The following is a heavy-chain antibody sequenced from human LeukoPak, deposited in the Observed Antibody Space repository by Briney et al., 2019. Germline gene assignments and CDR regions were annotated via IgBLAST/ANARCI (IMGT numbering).Heavy chain of an antibody. D-gene: IGHD4-23*01. CDR2: INPNSGGT. Sequence: ASVKVSCKASGYTFSDYYMQWVRQAPGQGLEWMGRINPNSGGTNFLQKFQGRVTMTRDTSISTAYMELSGLRSDDTAVYYCARGVNGGNFCIDYMDVWGKGTTVTVSS. J-gene: IGHJ6*03. V-gene: IGHV1-2*06. CDR3: ARGVNGGNFCIDYMDV. CDR1: GYTFSDYY.